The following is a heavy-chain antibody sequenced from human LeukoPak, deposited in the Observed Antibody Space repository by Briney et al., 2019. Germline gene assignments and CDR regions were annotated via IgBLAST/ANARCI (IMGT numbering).Heavy chain of an antibody. CDR2: IYYSGTT. V-gene: IGHV4-59*01. CDR3: ARGGGGEYSSGWYDY. J-gene: IGHJ4*02. D-gene: IGHD6-19*01. CDR1: GGSLSSYY. Sequence: SETLSLTCTVSGGSLSSYYWSWIRQPPGKGLEWIGYIYYSGTTNYNPSLKSRVTISVATSKNQFSLNLSSVTAADTAVYYCARGGGGEYSSGWYDYWGQGTLVTVSS.